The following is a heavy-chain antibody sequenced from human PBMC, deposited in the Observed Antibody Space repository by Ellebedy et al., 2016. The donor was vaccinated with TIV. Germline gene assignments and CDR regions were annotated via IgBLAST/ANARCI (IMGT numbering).Heavy chain of an antibody. J-gene: IGHJ6*02. D-gene: IGHD2-2*01. CDR2: INPNSGGT. V-gene: IGHV1-2*02. CDR3: ASGRYCSSPTCPNAYVMDV. CDR1: GYTFTDYY. Sequence: AASVKVSCKTSGYTFTDYYIHWARQAPGQGLEWMAWINPNSGGTNYAQKFQGRVTVTRDTSTSTAFLELSRLRSDDTAVYYCASGRYCSSPTCPNAYVMDVWGQGTTVIVSS.